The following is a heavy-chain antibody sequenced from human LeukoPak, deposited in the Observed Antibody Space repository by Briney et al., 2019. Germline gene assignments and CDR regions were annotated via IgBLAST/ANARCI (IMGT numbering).Heavy chain of an antibody. J-gene: IGHJ4*02. CDR1: GGSISSSNW. Sequence: SGTLSLTCAVSGGSISSSNWWSWVRQPPGKGLEWIGEIYHSGSTNYNPSLKSRATISVDKSKNQFSLKLSSVTAADTAVYYCARYVFRNYYDSSGYYLDYWGQGTLVTVSS. V-gene: IGHV4-4*02. D-gene: IGHD3-22*01. CDR2: IYHSGST. CDR3: ARYVFRNYYDSSGYYLDY.